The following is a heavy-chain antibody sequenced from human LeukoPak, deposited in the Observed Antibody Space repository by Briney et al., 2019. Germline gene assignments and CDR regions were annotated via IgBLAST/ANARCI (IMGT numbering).Heavy chain of an antibody. Sequence: ASVKVSCKVSGYTLTELSMHWVRQAPGKGLEWMGGFDPEDGETIYAQKFQGRVTMTEDTSTDTAYMELSSLRSEDTAVYYCATDAYGGNSRYFDYWGQGTLVTVSS. V-gene: IGHV1-24*01. J-gene: IGHJ4*02. CDR3: ATDAYGGNSRYFDY. CDR1: GYTLTELS. CDR2: FDPEDGET. D-gene: IGHD4-23*01.